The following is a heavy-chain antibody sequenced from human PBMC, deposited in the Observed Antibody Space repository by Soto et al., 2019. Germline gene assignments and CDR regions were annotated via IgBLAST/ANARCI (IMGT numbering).Heavy chain of an antibody. D-gene: IGHD6-13*01. J-gene: IGHJ5*02. CDR2: IYWNDDK. V-gene: IGHV2-5*01. CDR1: GFSLSTSGVG. CDR3: AHPQLVPGGTWYNWFDP. Sequence: QITLKESGPTLVKPTQTLTLTCTFSGFSLSTSGVGVGWIRQPPGKALEWLALIYWNDDKRYSPSLKSRLTITKDTSKNQVVLTMTNMDPVDTATYYCAHPQLVPGGTWYNWFDPWGQGTLVTVSS.